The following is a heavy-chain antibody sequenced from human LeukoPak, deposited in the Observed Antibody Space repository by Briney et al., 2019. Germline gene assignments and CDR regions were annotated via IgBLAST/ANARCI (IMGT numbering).Heavy chain of an antibody. J-gene: IGHJ6*02. CDR1: GFTFDDYA. V-gene: IGHV3-9*01. CDR3: ATSNGIVGATRYGMDV. D-gene: IGHD1-26*01. Sequence: PGRSLRLSCAASGFTFDDYAMHWVRQAPGKGLEWVSGISWNSGSIGYADSVKGRFTISRDNAKNSLYLQMNSLRAEDTAVHYCATSNGIVGATRYGMDVWGQGTTVTVSS. CDR2: ISWNSGSI.